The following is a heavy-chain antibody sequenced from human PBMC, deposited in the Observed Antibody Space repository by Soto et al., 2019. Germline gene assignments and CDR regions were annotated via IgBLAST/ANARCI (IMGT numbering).Heavy chain of an antibody. CDR1: GYTFTSYY. V-gene: IGHV1-46*01. J-gene: IGHJ6*02. D-gene: IGHD3-10*01. CDR2: INPSGGST. CDR3: ARFMVRGVIIYYYYGMDV. Sequence: ASVKVSCKASGYTFTSYYMHWVRQAPGQGLEWMGIINPSGGSTSYAQKFQGRVTMTRDTSTSTVYMELSSLRSEDTAVYYCARFMVRGVIIYYYYGMDVWGQGTTVTVSS.